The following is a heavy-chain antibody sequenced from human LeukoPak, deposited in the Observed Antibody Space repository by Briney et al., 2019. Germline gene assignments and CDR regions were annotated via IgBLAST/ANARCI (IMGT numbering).Heavy chain of an antibody. CDR2: IYYSGST. V-gene: IGHV4-39*01. J-gene: IGHJ4*02. CDR1: GGSISSSSYY. D-gene: IGHD6-19*01. CDR3: VGIPGSGWYESYYFDY. Sequence: SETLSLTCTVSGGSISSSSYYWGWIGQPPGEGLEWIGSIYYSGSTYYNPSLKSRVTISVDTSKNQFSLKLSSVTAADTAVYYCVGIPGSGWYESYYFDYWGQGTLVTVSS.